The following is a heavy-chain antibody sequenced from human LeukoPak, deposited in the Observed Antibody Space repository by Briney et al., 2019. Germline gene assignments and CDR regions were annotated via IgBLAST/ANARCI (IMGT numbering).Heavy chain of an antibody. CDR3: ARGGVVVPAQLNDY. CDR1: GYTFTGYY. J-gene: IGHJ4*02. Sequence: ASVKVSCKASGYTFTGYYMHWVRQAPGQGHEWMGWINPNSGGTNYAQKFQGRVTMTRDTSISTAYMELSRLRSDDTAVYYCARGGVVVPAQLNDYWGQGTLVTVSS. CDR2: INPNSGGT. V-gene: IGHV1-2*02. D-gene: IGHD2-2*01.